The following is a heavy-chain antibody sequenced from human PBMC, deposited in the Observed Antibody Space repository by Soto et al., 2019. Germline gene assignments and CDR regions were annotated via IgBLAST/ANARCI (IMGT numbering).Heavy chain of an antibody. J-gene: IGHJ4*02. V-gene: IGHV1-69*02. CDR2: IIPILGIA. D-gene: IGHD6-13*01. CDR3: ATMGYSSSWYGDY. Sequence: QVQLVQSGAEVKKPGYSVKVSCKASGGTFSSYTISWVRQAPGQGLEWMGRIIPILGIANYAQKFQGRVTITADKSTSTAYMELSSLRSEDTAVYYCATMGYSSSWYGDYWGQGTLVTVSS. CDR1: GGTFSSYT.